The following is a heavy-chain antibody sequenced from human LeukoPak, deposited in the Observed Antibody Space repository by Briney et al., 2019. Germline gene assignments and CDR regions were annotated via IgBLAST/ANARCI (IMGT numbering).Heavy chain of an antibody. J-gene: IGHJ6*02. V-gene: IGHV1-24*01. Sequence: ASVKVSCKVSGYTLTELSMHWVRQAPGKGLEWMGGFDPEDGETIYAQKFQGRVTMTEDTSTDTAYMELSSLRSEDTAVYYCATPLQLLLSPDDYYYGMDVWGQGTTVTVSS. CDR3: ATPLQLLLSPDDYYYGMDV. CDR1: GYTLTELS. CDR2: FDPEDGET. D-gene: IGHD2-2*01.